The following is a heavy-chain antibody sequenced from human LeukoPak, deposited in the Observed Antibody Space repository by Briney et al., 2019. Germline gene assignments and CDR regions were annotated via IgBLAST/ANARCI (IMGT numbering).Heavy chain of an antibody. CDR2: IYYSGST. CDR3: ARGGPTYYDFWSGQSNYYYYMDV. Sequence: SETLSLTCTVSGGSISSHYWSWIRQPPGKGLEWIGYIYYSGSTNYNPSLKSRVTISVDTSKNQFSLKLSSVTAADTAVYYCARGGPTYYDFWSGQSNYYYYMDVWGKGTTVTVSS. CDR1: GGSISSHY. J-gene: IGHJ6*03. D-gene: IGHD3-3*01. V-gene: IGHV4-59*11.